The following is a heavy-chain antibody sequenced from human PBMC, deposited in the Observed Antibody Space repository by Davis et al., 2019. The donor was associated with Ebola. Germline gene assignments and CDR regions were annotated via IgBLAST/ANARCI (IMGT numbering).Heavy chain of an antibody. Sequence: ASVKVSCKASGYTFTSYYMHWVRQAPGQGLEWMGIINPSGGSTSYAQKFQGRVTMTRDTSTSTVYMELSSLRSEDTAVHYCARDEVVIVVVVAATPDYYYYGMDVWGQGTTVTVSS. CDR2: INPSGGST. J-gene: IGHJ6*02. CDR1: GYTFTSYY. D-gene: IGHD2-15*01. V-gene: IGHV1-46*01. CDR3: ARDEVVIVVVVAATPDYYYYGMDV.